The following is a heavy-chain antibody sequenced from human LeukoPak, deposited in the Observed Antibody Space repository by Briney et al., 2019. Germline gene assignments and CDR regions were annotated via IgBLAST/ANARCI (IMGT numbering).Heavy chain of an antibody. V-gene: IGHV4-31*03. CDR2: IYYSGST. J-gene: IGHJ3*02. CDR1: GGSISSGGYY. D-gene: IGHD4-17*01. CDR3: ARAGLRFGAFDI. Sequence: SETLSLTCTVSGGSISSGGYYWSWIRQHPGKGLEWIGYIYYSGSTYYNPSLKSRVTISVDTSKNQFSLKLSSVTAADTAVYYCARAGLRFGAFDIWGQGTMVTVSS.